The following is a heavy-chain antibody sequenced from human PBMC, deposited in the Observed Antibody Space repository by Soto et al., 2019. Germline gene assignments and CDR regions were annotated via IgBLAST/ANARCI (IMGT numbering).Heavy chain of an antibody. CDR3: ARSRYFDWLFIDY. CDR1: GGSISSSSYY. Sequence: SETLSLTCTVSGGSISSSSYYWGWIRQPPGKGLEWIGSIYYSGSTYYNPSHKSRVTISVDTSKNQFSLKLSSVTAADTAVYYCARSRYFDWLFIDYWGQGTLVTVSS. D-gene: IGHD3-9*01. CDR2: IYYSGST. J-gene: IGHJ4*02. V-gene: IGHV4-39*01.